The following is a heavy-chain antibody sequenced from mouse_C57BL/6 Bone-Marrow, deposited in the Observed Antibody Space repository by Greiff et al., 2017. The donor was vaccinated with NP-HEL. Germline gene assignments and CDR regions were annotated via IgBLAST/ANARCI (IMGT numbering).Heavy chain of an antibody. D-gene: IGHD4-1*01. Sequence: EVKLMESGGDLVKPGGSLKLSCAASGFTFSSYGMSWVRQTPDKRLEWVATISSGGSYTYYPDSVKGRFTISRDNAKNTLYLQMSSLKSEDTAMYYCARNWDDWYFDVWGTGTTVTVSS. CDR2: ISSGGSYT. CDR3: ARNWDDWYFDV. J-gene: IGHJ1*03. CDR1: GFTFSSYG. V-gene: IGHV5-6*01.